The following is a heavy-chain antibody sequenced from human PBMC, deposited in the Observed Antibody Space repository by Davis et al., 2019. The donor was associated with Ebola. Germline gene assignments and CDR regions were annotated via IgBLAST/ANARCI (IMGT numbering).Heavy chain of an antibody. V-gene: IGHV3-23*01. J-gene: IGHJ6*03. CDR2: ISGSGGST. CDR3: AKTGGDIVVVPASRDYYYYYMDV. CDR1: GFTFSSYA. Sequence: GESLKISCAASGFTFSSYAMSWVRQAPGKGLEWVSAISGSGGSTYYADSVKGRFTISRDNSKNTLYLQMNSLRAEDTAVYYCAKTGGDIVVVPASRDYYYYYMDVWGKGTTVTVSS. D-gene: IGHD2-2*01.